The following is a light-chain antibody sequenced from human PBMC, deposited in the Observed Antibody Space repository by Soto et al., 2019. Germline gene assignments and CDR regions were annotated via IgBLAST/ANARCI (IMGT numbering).Light chain of an antibody. J-gene: IGKJ1*01. CDR2: AAS. Sequence: DIQMTQSPYSLSASVGDRVTITCRASQSISSYLNWYQQKPGKAPKLLIYAASSLQSGVPSRFSGSGSGTDFTLTIISLQPEDFATYYCQQSYSTSWTFGQGTKV. CDR3: QQSYSTSWT. CDR1: QSISSY. V-gene: IGKV1-39*01.